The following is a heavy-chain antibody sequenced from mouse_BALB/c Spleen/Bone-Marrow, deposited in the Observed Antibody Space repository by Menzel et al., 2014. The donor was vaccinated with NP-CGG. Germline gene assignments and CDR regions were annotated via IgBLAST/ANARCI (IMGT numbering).Heavy chain of an antibody. CDR3: AREDYDYAMDY. Sequence: VQGVESGPGLVAPSQSLSITCTVSGFSLPRFGVHWVRQPPGKGLEWLGIIWAGGTTNYNSALMSRLSISKDNSKSQVFLKMNSLQTDDTAMYYCAREDYDYAMDYWGQGTSVTVSS. CDR1: GFSLPRFG. J-gene: IGHJ4*01. V-gene: IGHV2-9*02. D-gene: IGHD2-4*01. CDR2: IWAGGTT.